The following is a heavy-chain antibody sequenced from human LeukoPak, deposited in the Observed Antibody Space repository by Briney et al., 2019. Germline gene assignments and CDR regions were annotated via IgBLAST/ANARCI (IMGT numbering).Heavy chain of an antibody. Sequence: SLRLSCAASGFTFDDYAMHRDRPAPGKGLEGGSGISWNNGSIGYADSVKGRFTISRDKAKNSLYLQMNRLRAEDTALYYCAKASSGHDAFDIWGQGTMVTVSS. J-gene: IGHJ3*02. CDR1: GFTFDDYA. CDR2: ISWNNGSI. CDR3: AKASSGHDAFDI. D-gene: IGHD3-10*01. V-gene: IGHV3-9*01.